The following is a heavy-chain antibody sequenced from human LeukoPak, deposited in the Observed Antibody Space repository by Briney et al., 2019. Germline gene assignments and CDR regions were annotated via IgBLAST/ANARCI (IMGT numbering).Heavy chain of an antibody. CDR3: ARGPSGYHNT. J-gene: IGHJ4*02. Sequence: GGSLRLSCAASGFTFSSYDMSWVRQAPGKGLEWVSAISGSGSSTYYADSVKGRFTISRDNAKNSLYLQMNSLRAEDTAVYYCARGPSGYHNTGGQGTLVTVSS. V-gene: IGHV3-23*01. CDR2: ISGSGSST. D-gene: IGHD5-12*01. CDR1: GFTFSSYD.